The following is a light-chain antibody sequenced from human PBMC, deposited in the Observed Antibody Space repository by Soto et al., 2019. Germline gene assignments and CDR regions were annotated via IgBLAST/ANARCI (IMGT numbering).Light chain of an antibody. V-gene: IGKV3-20*01. Sequence: DIVLTQSPGTLSLSPGERATFSCRASQSVSSNYLAWYQQKPGQAPRLLIYGASNRATGIPDRFSGSGSGTDFTLTISRLEPEDFAVYYCQQYGISPWTFGQGTNVEI. CDR3: QQYGISPWT. J-gene: IGKJ1*01. CDR1: QSVSSNY. CDR2: GAS.